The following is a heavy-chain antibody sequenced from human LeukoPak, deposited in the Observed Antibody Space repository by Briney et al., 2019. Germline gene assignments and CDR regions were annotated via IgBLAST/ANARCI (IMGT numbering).Heavy chain of an antibody. Sequence: GASVKVSCKVSGYTLTELSMHWVRQAPGKGLEWMGGFDPEDGETIYAQKFQGRVTMTEDTSTDTAYMELSSLRSEDTAVYYCATGTTIFGVVIMRGPFDYWGQGILVTVSS. CDR1: GYTLTELS. V-gene: IGHV1-24*01. CDR3: ATGTTIFGVVIMRGPFDY. CDR2: FDPEDGET. J-gene: IGHJ4*02. D-gene: IGHD3-3*01.